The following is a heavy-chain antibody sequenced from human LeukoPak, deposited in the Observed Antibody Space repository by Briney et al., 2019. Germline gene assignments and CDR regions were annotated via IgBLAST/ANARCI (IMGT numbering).Heavy chain of an antibody. CDR3: AGLYGSGSSDY. V-gene: IGHV3-21*01. D-gene: IGHD3-10*01. J-gene: IGHJ4*02. CDR1: GFAASGFTFSTFG. Sequence: GGSLRLSCAASGFAASGFTFSTFGMHWVRQAPGKGLEWVSSISTGSSYIYYADSVKGRFTISRDNAKNSLYLQMNSLRAEDTAVYYCAGLYGSGSSDYWGQGTLVTVSS. CDR2: ISTGSSYI.